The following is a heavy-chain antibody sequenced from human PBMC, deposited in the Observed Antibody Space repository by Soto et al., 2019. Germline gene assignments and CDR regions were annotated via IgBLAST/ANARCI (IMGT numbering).Heavy chain of an antibody. V-gene: IGHV3-7*01. CDR1: GFTFTSSW. CDR2: IKQDGSEV. CDR3: AGIQNNWFDP. J-gene: IGHJ5*02. Sequence: EVQLVESGGGLVQPGGSLRLTCTASGFTFTSSWMAWVRQAPGKGLEWVGNIKQDGSEVYYLDSVRGRFTISRDSAWKSLYLQVNSRRAEGTAVYYCAGIQNNWFDPWGQGTLVAVSS.